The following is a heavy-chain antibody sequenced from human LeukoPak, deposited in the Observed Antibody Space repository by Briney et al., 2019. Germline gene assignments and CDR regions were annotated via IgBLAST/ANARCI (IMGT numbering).Heavy chain of an antibody. CDR1: GFTFSSYG. CDR2: ISYDGSNK. D-gene: IGHD3-10*01. CDR3: ARDRLSGSYYLYYFDY. V-gene: IGHV3-30*03. Sequence: PGGSLRLSCAASGFTFSSYGMHWVRQAPGKGLEWVAVISYDGSNKYYADSVKGRFTISRDNSKNTLYLQMNSLRAEDTAVYYCARDRLSGSYYLYYFDYWGQGTLVTVSS. J-gene: IGHJ4*02.